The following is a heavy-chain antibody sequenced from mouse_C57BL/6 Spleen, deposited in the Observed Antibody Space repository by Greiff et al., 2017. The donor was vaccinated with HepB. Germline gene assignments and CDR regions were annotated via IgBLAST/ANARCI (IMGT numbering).Heavy chain of an antibody. J-gene: IGHJ4*01. V-gene: IGHV1-55*01. CDR3: ARGPIYYYGSSSYAMDY. D-gene: IGHD1-1*01. CDR2: IYPGSGST. CDR1: GYTFTSYW. Sequence: VQLQQSGAELVKPGASVKMSCKASGYTFTSYWITWVKQRPGQGLEWIGDIYPGSGSTNYNEKFKSKATLTVDTSSSTAYMQLSSLTSEDSAVYYCARGPIYYYGSSSYAMDYWGQGTSVTVSS.